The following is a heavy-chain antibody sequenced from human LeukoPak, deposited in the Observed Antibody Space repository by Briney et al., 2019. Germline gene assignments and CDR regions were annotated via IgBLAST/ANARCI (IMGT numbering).Heavy chain of an antibody. V-gene: IGHV1-69*06. J-gene: IGHJ4*02. D-gene: IGHD4-17*01. CDR2: IIPIFGTA. Sequence: ASVKVSCKASGGTFSSYAISWVRQAPGQGLEWMGGIIPIFGTANYAQKFQGRVTITADKSTSTAYMELSGLRSEDTAVYYCARNGDYKPFDYWGQGTLVTVSS. CDR1: GGTFSSYA. CDR3: ARNGDYKPFDY.